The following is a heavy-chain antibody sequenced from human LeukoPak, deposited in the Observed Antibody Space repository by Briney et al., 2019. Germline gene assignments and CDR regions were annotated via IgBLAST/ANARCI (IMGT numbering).Heavy chain of an antibody. CDR1: GYTFTSYD. D-gene: IGHD2-2*01. J-gene: IGHJ4*02. V-gene: IGHV1-8*03. CDR3: ARWSTSWQTDDY. Sequence: ASVKVSCKASGYTFTSYDINWVRQATGQGLEWMGWMNPNSGNTGYAQKFQGRVTITRNTSISTAYMELSSLRSEDTAVYYCARWSTSWQTDDYWGQGTLVTVSS. CDR2: MNPNSGNT.